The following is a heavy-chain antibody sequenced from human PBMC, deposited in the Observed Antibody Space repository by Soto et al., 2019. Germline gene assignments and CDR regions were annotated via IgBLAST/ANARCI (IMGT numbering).Heavy chain of an antibody. CDR3: ANCTRVGYYFDY. J-gene: IGHJ4*02. Sequence: QLQLQESGPGLVKPSETLSLTCTVSGGSISSSSYYWGWIRQPPGKGVEWIGSIYYSGSTYYNPSLKSRVTTSVDTSKHQFSLTLSSVTAADTAVYYCANCTRVGYYFDYWGQRAQVTVS. D-gene: IGHD1-1*01. CDR1: GGSISSSSYY. CDR2: IYYSGST. V-gene: IGHV4-39*01.